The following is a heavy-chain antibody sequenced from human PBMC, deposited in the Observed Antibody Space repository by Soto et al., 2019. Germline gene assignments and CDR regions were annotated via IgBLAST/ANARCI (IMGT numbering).Heavy chain of an antibody. J-gene: IGHJ4*02. CDR3: ARDVAAAPPLDY. V-gene: IGHV1-18*01. CDR1: GYTFTSYG. D-gene: IGHD2-21*01. CDR2: ISAYNGNT. Sequence: ASVKVSCKASGYTFTSYGISWGRQAPGQGLEWMGWISAYNGNTNYAQKLQGRVTMTTDTSTSTAYMELRSLRSDDTAVYYCARDVAAAPPLDYWGQGTLVTVSS.